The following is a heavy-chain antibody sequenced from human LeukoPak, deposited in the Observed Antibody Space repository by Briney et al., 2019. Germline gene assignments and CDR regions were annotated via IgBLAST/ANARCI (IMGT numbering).Heavy chain of an antibody. D-gene: IGHD1-26*01. J-gene: IGHJ4*02. CDR1: SYX. CDR2: LGIAGDT. V-gene: IGHV3-13*01. CDR3: ARQKQSHGNFDY. Sequence: SYXMXWVRQPIGXXLEWVSALGIAGDTFYPGSVKGRFTISRENAKNSLYLQMNSLRAEDTAMYYCARQKQSHGNFDYWGQGTLVTVSS.